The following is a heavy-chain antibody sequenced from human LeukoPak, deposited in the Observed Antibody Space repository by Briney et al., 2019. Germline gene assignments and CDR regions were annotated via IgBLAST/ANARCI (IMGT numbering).Heavy chain of an antibody. CDR2: MNPNSGNT. D-gene: IGHD6-13*01. CDR3: ARVDRHSSSWYQTDAFDI. J-gene: IGHJ3*02. V-gene: IGHV1-8*01. Sequence: GASVKVSCKASGYTFTSYDINWVRQATGQGLEWMGWMNPNSGNTGYAQKLQGRVTMTTDTSTSTAYMELRSLRSDDTAVYYCARVDRHSSSWYQTDAFDIWGQGTMVTVSS. CDR1: GYTFTSYD.